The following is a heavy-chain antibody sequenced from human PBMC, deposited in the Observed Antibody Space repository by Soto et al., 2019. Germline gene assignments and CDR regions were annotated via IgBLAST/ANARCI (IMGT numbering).Heavy chain of an antibody. Sequence: SETLSLTCAVSGGSISSGGYSWSWIRQPPGKGLEWIGYIYHSGSTYYNPSLKSRVTISVDRSKNQFSLKLSSVTAADTAVYYCARTTNYYYYGMDVWGQGTTVTVSS. CDR3: ARTTNYYYYGMDV. D-gene: IGHD1-1*01. V-gene: IGHV4-30-2*01. CDR1: GGSISSGGYS. J-gene: IGHJ6*02. CDR2: IYHSGST.